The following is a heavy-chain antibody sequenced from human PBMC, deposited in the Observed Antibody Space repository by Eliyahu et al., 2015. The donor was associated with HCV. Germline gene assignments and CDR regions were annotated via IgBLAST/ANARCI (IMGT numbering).Heavy chain of an antibody. CDR3: TRDLKEYSSGLSDY. V-gene: IGHV3-49*03. J-gene: IGHJ4*02. CDR1: GFTFGXYA. CDR2: IRSKAYGGTT. Sequence: EVQLVESGGGLVQPGRSLRXSCTASGFTFGXYAMSWFRQAPGKGLEWGGFIRSKAYGGTTEYAASVKGRFTISRDDSKSIAYLQMNSLKTEDTAVYYCTRDLKEYSSGLSDYWGQGTLVTVSS. D-gene: IGHD6-19*01.